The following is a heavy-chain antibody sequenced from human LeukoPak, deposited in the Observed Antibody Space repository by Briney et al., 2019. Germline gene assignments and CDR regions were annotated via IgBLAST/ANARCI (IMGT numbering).Heavy chain of an antibody. CDR2: INATGDTT. CDR1: GFIFSSDA. J-gene: IGHJ4*02. D-gene: IGHD1-26*01. CDR3: AKDPLVGAATYFDY. Sequence: GGSLRLSCAASGFIFSSDAMSWGRHAPGKGLERGSGINATGDTTYYADSVKGRFTISRDNSKNTLYLQMNSLRAEDTAVYYCAKDPLVGAATYFDYWGQGTLVTVSS. V-gene: IGHV3-23*01.